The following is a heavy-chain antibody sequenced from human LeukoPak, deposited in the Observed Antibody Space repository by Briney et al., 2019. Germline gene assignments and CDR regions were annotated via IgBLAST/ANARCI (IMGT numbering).Heavy chain of an antibody. CDR3: AKGATRWLQPTIDY. V-gene: IGHV3-9*01. CDR2: ISWNSGSI. CDR1: GFTFDDYA. Sequence: GRSLGLSCAASGFTFDDYAMHWVRQAPGKGLEWVSGISWNSGSIGYADSVKGRFTISRDNAKNSLYLQMNSLRAEDTALYYCAKGATRWLQPTIDYWGQGTLVTVSS. J-gene: IGHJ4*02. D-gene: IGHD5-24*01.